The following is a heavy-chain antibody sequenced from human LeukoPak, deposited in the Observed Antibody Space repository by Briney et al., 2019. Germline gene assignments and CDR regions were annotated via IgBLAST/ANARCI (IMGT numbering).Heavy chain of an antibody. J-gene: IGHJ3*02. CDR2: FYYSGST. D-gene: IGHD2-21*02. CDR1: GGSISSSSYY. CDR3: ASVMTRDAFDI. Sequence: SETLSLTCTVSGGSISSSSYYWGWIRQPPGKGLEWIGYFYYSGSTNYNPSLKSRLTISVDTSKSQFSLRLSSVTAADTAMYYCASVMTRDAFDIWGQGTMVTVSS. V-gene: IGHV4-61*05.